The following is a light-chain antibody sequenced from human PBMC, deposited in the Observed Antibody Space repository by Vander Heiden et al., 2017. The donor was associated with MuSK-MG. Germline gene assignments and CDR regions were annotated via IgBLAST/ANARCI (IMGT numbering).Light chain of an antibody. V-gene: IGLV1-40*01. J-gene: IGLJ2*01. CDR3: QSYDSSLSGWV. CDR1: SSNIGAGYD. Sequence: QSALTQPPSVSGAPGPRVTISCTGSSSNIGAGYDVHWYQQLPGTAPKLLIYRNSNRPSGVPDRFSGSKSGTSASLAITGLQAEDEANYYCQSYDSSLSGWVFGGGTKLTVL. CDR2: RNS.